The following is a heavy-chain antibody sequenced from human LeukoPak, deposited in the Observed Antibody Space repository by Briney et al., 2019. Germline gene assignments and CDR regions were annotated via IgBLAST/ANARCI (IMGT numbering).Heavy chain of an antibody. J-gene: IGHJ4*02. Sequence: GASVKVSCKASGYTFTSYYMHWVRQAPGQGLEWMGIINPSGGSTSYAQKFQGRVTMTRDTSTTTVYMELGSLRSEDTAVYYCARDAHDGHYDFWSGYYTHWGQGTLVTVSS. D-gene: IGHD3-3*01. CDR3: ARDAHDGHYDFWSGYYTH. CDR1: GYTFTSYY. V-gene: IGHV1-46*01. CDR2: INPSGGST.